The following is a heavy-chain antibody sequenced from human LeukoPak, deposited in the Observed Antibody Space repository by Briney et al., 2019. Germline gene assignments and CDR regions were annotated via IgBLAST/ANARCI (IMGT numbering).Heavy chain of an antibody. V-gene: IGHV4-34*01. CDR1: DGSFSAYY. CDR3: ARGSGSYYRN. D-gene: IGHD1-26*01. CDR2: INHSGSA. Sequence: PSETLSLTCGVSDGSFSAYYWIWIRQPPGKGLEWIGEINHSGSANYNPSLRSRATISVDTSKNQFSLKLSSVTAADTAVYYCARGSGSYYRNWGQGTLVTVSS. J-gene: IGHJ4*02.